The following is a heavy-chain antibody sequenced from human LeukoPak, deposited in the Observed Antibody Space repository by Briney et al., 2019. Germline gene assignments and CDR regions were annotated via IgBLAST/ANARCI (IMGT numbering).Heavy chain of an antibody. CDR1: GFTFSSYS. CDR3: TRQIGYCSSTSCDDAFDI. J-gene: IGHJ3*02. D-gene: IGHD2-2*01. Sequence: PGGSLRLSCAASGFTFSSYSMNWVRQAPGEGLEWVGRIRSKANSYATAYAASVKGRFTISRDDSKNTAYLQMNSLKTEDTAVYYCTRQIGYCSSTSCDDAFDIWGQGTMVTVSS. V-gene: IGHV3-73*01. CDR2: IRSKANSYAT.